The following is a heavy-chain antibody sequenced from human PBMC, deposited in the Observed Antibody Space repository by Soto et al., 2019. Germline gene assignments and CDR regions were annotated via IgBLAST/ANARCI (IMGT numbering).Heavy chain of an antibody. V-gene: IGHV3-33*01. Sequence: GGSLRLSCAASGFTFSSDGMHWVRQAPGKGLEWGAVIWYDGSNKYYADSVKGRFTISRDNSKNTLYLQMNGLRAEDTAVYYCARDNGAGKQWLVDYWGQGTLVTVSS. CDR2: IWYDGSNK. J-gene: IGHJ4*02. D-gene: IGHD6-19*01. CDR1: GFTFSSDG. CDR3: ARDNGAGKQWLVDY.